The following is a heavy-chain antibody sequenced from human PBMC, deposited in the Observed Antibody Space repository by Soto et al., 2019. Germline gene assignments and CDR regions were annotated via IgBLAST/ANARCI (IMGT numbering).Heavy chain of an antibody. D-gene: IGHD3-9*01. Sequence: SETLSLTCTVSGGSITNFHWSWFRQPPGKGLEWIGYIYFSGSTNYNPSLKSRVTMSIDTSKNEFSLKLISATAADTAAYYCAAYDSEGYFDYWGQGALVTVSS. CDR2: IYFSGST. CDR1: GGSITNFH. V-gene: IGHV4-59*01. J-gene: IGHJ4*02. CDR3: AAYDSEGYFDY.